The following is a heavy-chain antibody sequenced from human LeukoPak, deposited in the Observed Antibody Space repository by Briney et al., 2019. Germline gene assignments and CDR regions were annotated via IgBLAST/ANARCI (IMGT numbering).Heavy chain of an antibody. CDR1: GFTFSNYG. J-gene: IGHJ4*02. V-gene: IGHV3-30*02. Sequence: PGGSLRLSCAASGFTFSNYGRHWVRQAPGKGLEWVAVIWYDGSNKYYGDSVKGRFTISRDNPKNTLYLQMNSLRPEDTAVYYCAKSTTVTTQQRGYFDYWGQGTLVTVSS. CDR2: IWYDGSNK. D-gene: IGHD4-11*01. CDR3: AKSTTVTTQQRGYFDY.